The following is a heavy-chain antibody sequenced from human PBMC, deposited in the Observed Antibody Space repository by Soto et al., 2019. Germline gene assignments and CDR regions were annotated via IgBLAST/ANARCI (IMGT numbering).Heavy chain of an antibody. V-gene: IGHV4-59*01. CDR1: GGSISSYY. CDR2: IYYSGST. CDR3: ARAQGYDILTGYYWYFDL. J-gene: IGHJ2*01. Sequence: QVQLQESGPGLVKPSETLSLTCTVSGGSISSYYWSWIRQPPGKGLEWIGYIYYSGSTNYNPSLKSRVTISVDTSKNQFSLKLSSVTAADTAVYYCARAQGYDILTGYYWYFDLWGCGTLVTVSS. D-gene: IGHD3-9*01.